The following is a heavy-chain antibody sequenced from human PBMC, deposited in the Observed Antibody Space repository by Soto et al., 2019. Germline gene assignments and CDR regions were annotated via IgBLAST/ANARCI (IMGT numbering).Heavy chain of an antibody. Sequence: QVQLVESGGGVVQPGRSLRLSCAASGFTFSSYGMHWVRQAPGKGLEWVAVIWYDGSNKYYADSVKGRFTISRDNSKNTLYLQMNSLRAEDMAVYYCARDGRVAAAAFDYWGQGTLVTVSS. CDR3: ARDGRVAAAAFDY. J-gene: IGHJ4*02. CDR1: GFTFSSYG. CDR2: IWYDGSNK. D-gene: IGHD6-13*01. V-gene: IGHV3-33*01.